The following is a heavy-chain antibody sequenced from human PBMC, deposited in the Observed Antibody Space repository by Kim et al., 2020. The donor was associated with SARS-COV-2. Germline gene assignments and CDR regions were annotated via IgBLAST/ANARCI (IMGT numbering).Heavy chain of an antibody. CDR1: GLNFGDYA. CDR2: IRSKRYGETT. J-gene: IGHJ4*02. CDR3: TSGPYYSDSAAYYHDY. D-gene: IGHD3-22*01. Sequence: GSLRLSCTTSGLNFGDYAMSWFRQAPGKGLEWVAFIRSKRYGETTEYAASVKGRFTISRDDSKRIAYLQMNGLKTEDTAVYYCTSGPYYSDSAAYYHDYWGRGTLDTVST. V-gene: IGHV3-49*03.